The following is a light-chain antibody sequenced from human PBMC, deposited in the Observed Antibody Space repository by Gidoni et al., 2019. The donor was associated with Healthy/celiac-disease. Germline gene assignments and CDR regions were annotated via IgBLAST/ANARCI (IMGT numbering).Light chain of an antibody. J-gene: IGLJ2*01. CDR3: AAWDDSLNGPV. CDR1: SSNIGNYA. V-gene: IGLV1-36*01. Sequence: QSVLTQPPSVSEGPRQGGTISCSGSSSNIGNYAVNGYQQLPGTAPKLLIYLDDLLPSGVSDRFSGSKSGTSASLAISGLQSEDEADYYCAAWDDSLNGPVFGGWTKLTVL. CDR2: LDD.